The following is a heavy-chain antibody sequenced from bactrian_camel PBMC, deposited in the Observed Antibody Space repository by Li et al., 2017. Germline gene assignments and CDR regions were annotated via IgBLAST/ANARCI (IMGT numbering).Heavy chain of an antibody. CDR2: IYTDGGST. V-gene: IGHV3S54*01. D-gene: IGHD7*01. CDR3: ARDWRPCTGDFSIDERTLWNY. CDR1: GRATPSRQYC. J-gene: IGHJ4*01. Sequence: VQLVESGGGSVQAGGSLTLSCAQSGRATPSRQYCMGWFRQAPGKEREEIAGIYTDGGSTYYDDSVKGRFTISQDDAAGTLCLQMNNLKPEDTGMYYCARDWRPCTGDFSIDERTLWNYWGQGTQVTVS.